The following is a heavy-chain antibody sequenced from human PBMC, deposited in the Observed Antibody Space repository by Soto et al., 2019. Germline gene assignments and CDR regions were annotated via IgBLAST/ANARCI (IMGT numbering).Heavy chain of an antibody. CDR3: AGEVEVVAVAGKGYFDY. Sequence: QVQLVQSGAEVKKPGASVKVSCKASGYTFTSYYMHWVRQAPGQGLEWMGIINPSGGSTSYAQKYRGRVTMTRDTSTRTVYMELSRLRAEETAEYCCAGEVEVVAVAGKGYFDYWGQGTLVTVSS. D-gene: IGHD6-19*01. CDR2: INPSGGST. CDR1: GYTFTSYY. J-gene: IGHJ4*02. V-gene: IGHV1-46*01.